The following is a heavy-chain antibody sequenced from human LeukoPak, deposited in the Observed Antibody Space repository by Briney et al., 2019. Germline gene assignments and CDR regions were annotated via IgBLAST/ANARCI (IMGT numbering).Heavy chain of an antibody. V-gene: IGHV3-11*04. CDR2: ISSSGSTI. CDR1: GFTFSFYY. Sequence: GGSLRLSCAVSGFTFSFYYMSWIRQARGKGLEWVSYISSSGSTIYYADSVKGRFTIYRDNDKNSLYLQMNSLRAEDTAVYYCARDRSSSWYLAPSDYWGQGTLVTVSS. D-gene: IGHD6-13*01. J-gene: IGHJ4*02. CDR3: ARDRSSSWYLAPSDY.